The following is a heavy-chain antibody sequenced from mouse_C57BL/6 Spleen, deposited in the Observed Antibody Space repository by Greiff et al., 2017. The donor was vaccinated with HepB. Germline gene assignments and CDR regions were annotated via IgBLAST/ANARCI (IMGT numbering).Heavy chain of an antibody. CDR2: INPNNGGT. Sequence: DVQLQQSGPELVKPGASVKIPCKASGYTFTDYNMDWVKQSHGKSLEWIGDINPNNGGTIYNQKFKGKATLTVDKSSSTAYMELRSLTSEDTAVYYCARSPYDYYWYFDVWGTGTTVTVSS. D-gene: IGHD2-4*01. V-gene: IGHV1-18*01. CDR3: ARSPYDYYWYFDV. J-gene: IGHJ1*03. CDR1: GYTFTDYN.